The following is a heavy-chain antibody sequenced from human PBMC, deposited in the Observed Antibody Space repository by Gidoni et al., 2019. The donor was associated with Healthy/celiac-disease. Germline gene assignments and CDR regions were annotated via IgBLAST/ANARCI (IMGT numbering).Heavy chain of an antibody. CDR3: ARRGSPDEYYYYDYGMDV. Sequence: QVQLVQSGAEVKKPGSSVKVSCKASGGTFSSYAISWVRQAPGQGLEWMGGIIPIFGTANYAQKFQGRVTITADESTSTAYMELSSLRSEDTAVYYCARRGSPDEYYYYDYGMDVWGKGTTVTVSS. V-gene: IGHV1-69*01. J-gene: IGHJ6*04. CDR1: GGTFSSYA. CDR2: IIPIFGTA. D-gene: IGHD2-2*01.